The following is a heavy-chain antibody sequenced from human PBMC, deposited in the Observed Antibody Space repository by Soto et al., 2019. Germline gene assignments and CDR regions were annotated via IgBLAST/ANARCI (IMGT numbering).Heavy chain of an antibody. CDR3: ARDLAKGGGSAGFDY. CDR1: GYTFTVYY. J-gene: IGHJ4*02. Sequence: QVQLVQSGAEVKKPGASVNVSCKASGYTFTVYYMHWVRQAPGQGLEWMGWINPKSGGTMYPQKFQDRGTITWDTSISTAYMALTRLRSDDTAVYYCARDLAKGGGSAGFDYWGQGTLVTVSS. V-gene: IGHV1-2*02. D-gene: IGHD1-26*01. CDR2: INPKSGGT.